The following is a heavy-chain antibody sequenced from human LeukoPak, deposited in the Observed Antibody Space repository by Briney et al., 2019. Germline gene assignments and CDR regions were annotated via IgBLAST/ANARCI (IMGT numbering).Heavy chain of an antibody. CDR2: VDNSGST. D-gene: IGHD5-24*01. Sequence: PSETLSLTCSVSGGSITSYYWSWIRQPAGKGLEWIGRVDNSGSTYYNPSLKSRITMSLDTSKNQFSLKLTSVTAADTAVYYCASDRDGYNHYFDYWGQGTLVTVSS. J-gene: IGHJ4*02. CDR3: ASDRDGYNHYFDY. V-gene: IGHV4-4*07. CDR1: GGSITSYY.